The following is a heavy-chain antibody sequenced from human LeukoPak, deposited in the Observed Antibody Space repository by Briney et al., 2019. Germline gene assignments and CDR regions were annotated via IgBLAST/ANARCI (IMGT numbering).Heavy chain of an antibody. D-gene: IGHD3-22*01. CDR3: ARDQYYYDSSGKYYMDV. V-gene: IGHV4-4*07. J-gene: IGHJ6*03. CDR1: GGSISSYY. CDR2: IYTSGST. Sequence: SETLSLTCTVSGGSISSYYWSWIRQPAGKGLEWIGRIYTSGSTNYNPSLKSRVTMPVDTSKNQFSLKLSSVTAADTAVYYCARDQYYYDSSGKYYMDVWGKGTTVTISS.